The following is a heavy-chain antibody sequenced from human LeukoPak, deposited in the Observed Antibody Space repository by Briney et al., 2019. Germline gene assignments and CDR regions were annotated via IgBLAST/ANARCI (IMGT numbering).Heavy chain of an antibody. Sequence: AASVKVSCKASGGTFSSYAISWVRQAPGQGLEWMGGIIPIFGTANYAQKFQGRVTITTDTSTSTTYMEVRSLRSDDTAVYYCTRDDDYNPLVHWGQGTLVTVSS. J-gene: IGHJ4*02. CDR1: GGTFSSYA. V-gene: IGHV1-69*05. CDR2: IIPIFGTA. CDR3: TRDDDYNPLVH. D-gene: IGHD4/OR15-4a*01.